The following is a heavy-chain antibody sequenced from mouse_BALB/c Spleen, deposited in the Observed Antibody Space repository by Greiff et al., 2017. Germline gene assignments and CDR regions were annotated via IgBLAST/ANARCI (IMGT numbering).Heavy chain of an antibody. CDR1: GYTFTSYV. D-gene: IGHD1-1*01. CDR2: INPYNDGT. CDR3: ARSRGSSYYAMDY. J-gene: IGHJ4*01. Sequence: EVQLQQSGPELVKPGASVKMSCKASGYTFTSYVMHWVKQKPGQGLEWIGYINPYNDGTKYNEKFKGKATLTSDKSSSTAYMELSSLTSEDSAVYYCARSRGSSYYAMDYWGQGTSVTVSS. V-gene: IGHV1-14*01.